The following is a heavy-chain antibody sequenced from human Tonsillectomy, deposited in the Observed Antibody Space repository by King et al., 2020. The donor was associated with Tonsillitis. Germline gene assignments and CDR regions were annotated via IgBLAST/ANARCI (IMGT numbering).Heavy chain of an antibody. CDR2: ISAYNGNT. Sequence: VQLVESGAEVKKPGASVKVSCKASGYTFTSYGISWVRQAPGQGLEWMGWISAYNGNTNYAQQLQGRVTMTTDTSTSTAYMELRSLRSDDTAVYYCARGGLGYCSGGSCYCDYWGQGTLVTVSS. CDR3: ARGGLGYCSGGSCYCDY. CDR1: GYTFTSYG. J-gene: IGHJ4*02. D-gene: IGHD2-15*01. V-gene: IGHV1-18*04.